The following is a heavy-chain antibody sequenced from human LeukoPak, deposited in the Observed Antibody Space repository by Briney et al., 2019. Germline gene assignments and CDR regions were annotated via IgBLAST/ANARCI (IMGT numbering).Heavy chain of an antibody. CDR2: ITRGVGST. CDR3: AKKGQADDDGKPD. D-gene: IGHD1-1*01. Sequence: PGGSLRLSCAASGFTFSIYDLSWVRQAPGKGLECVSAITRGVGSTYYADSVKGRFTISRDNSKNTLYLQMNNLRVDDTAVYYCAKKGQADDDGKPDWGQGTLVTVSS. V-gene: IGHV3-23*01. CDR1: GFTFSIYD. J-gene: IGHJ4*02.